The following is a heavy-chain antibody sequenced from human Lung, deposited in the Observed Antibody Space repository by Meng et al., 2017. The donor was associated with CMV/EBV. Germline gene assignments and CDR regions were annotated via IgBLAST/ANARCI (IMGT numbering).Heavy chain of an antibody. CDR1: GYTFGSYG. Sequence: QGHLLQSGPEVKKPGASGRVPCKASGYTFGSYGICWVRQAPGQGLEWMGWFVNYVDTYPAPKFQGRVTMTTDTHTNTAFMELRSLTSDDTAVYYCASGTPGRSYCDYWGQGTLVTVSS. V-gene: IGHV1-18*01. D-gene: IGHD2-15*01. CDR2: FVNYVDT. CDR3: ASGTPGRSYCDY. J-gene: IGHJ4*02.